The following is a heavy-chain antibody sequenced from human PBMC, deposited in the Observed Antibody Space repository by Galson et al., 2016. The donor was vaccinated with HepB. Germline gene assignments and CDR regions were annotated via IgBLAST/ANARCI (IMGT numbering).Heavy chain of an antibody. J-gene: IGHJ4*02. CDR2: DYPDGRRK. V-gene: IGHV3-30*18. D-gene: IGHD2/OR15-2a*01. CDR3: AKRHEYCPPVGCSVDY. CDR1: GYIFTNYG. Sequence: SLRVSCAGSGYIFTNYGMHWVRQAPGQGLEWVAVDYPDGRRKFYSDSVQGRFTISRDNSNNMLYLQMNSLRPEDTAVYYCAKRHEYCPPVGCSVDYWGQGTLVSVSS.